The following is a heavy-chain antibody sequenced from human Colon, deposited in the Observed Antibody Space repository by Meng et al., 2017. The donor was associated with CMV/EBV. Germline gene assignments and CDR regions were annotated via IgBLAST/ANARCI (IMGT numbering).Heavy chain of an antibody. CDR3: ARINTAGGFDY. Sequence: ASVKVSCKASGYTFNKHGINWVRQAPGQGLEWMGWINLWNGNIESAQKLQGRVTMTTDTSTSTAYMELRSLRSDDTAVYYCARINTAGGFDYWGQGTLVTVSS. D-gene: IGHD5-18*01. CDR1: GYTFNKHG. CDR2: INLWNGNI. V-gene: IGHV1-18*01. J-gene: IGHJ4*02.